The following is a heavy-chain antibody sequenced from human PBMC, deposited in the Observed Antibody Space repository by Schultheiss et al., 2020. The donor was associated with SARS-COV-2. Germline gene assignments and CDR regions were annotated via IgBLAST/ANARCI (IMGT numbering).Heavy chain of an antibody. J-gene: IGHJ6*02. CDR2: IKTKTAGGTT. V-gene: IGHV3-15*01. D-gene: IGHD5-12*01. Sequence: GGSLRLSCAASGFTFSSYAMHWVRQAPGKGLEWVGRIKTKTAGGTTDHAAPVKGRFTISRDDSKNTLYLQMNSLKTEDTAVYYCTTWMENHYGMDVWGQGTTVTVSS. CDR1: GFTFSSYA. CDR3: TTWMENHYGMDV.